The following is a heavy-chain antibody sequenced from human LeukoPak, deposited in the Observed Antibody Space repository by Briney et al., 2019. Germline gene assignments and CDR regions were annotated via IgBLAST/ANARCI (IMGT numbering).Heavy chain of an antibody. CDR3: ASAPQAYYYDSSGRSPFDY. Sequence: SETLSLTCTVSGGSISSYYWGWIRQPPGKGLEWIGRIFYSGSTYYNPSLKSRVTISVDTSKNQFSLKLSSVTAADTAVYYCASAPQAYYYDSSGRSPFDYWGQGTLVTVSS. CDR1: GGSISSYY. J-gene: IGHJ4*02. V-gene: IGHV4-39*01. D-gene: IGHD3-22*01. CDR2: IFYSGST.